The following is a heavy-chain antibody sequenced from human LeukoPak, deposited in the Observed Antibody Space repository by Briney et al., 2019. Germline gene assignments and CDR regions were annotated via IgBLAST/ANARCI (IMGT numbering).Heavy chain of an antibody. J-gene: IGHJ6*03. CDR2: IYTSGST. D-gene: IGHD6-19*01. Sequence: SETLSLTCTVSGGSINGYYWSWIRQSPGKGLEWIGRIYTSGSTNYNPSLKSRVTISVDTSKNQFSLKLSSVTAADTAVYYCASEPDIAVAGTEDSYYYYMDVWGKGTTVTISS. V-gene: IGHV4-4*08. CDR1: GGSINGYY. CDR3: ASEPDIAVAGTEDSYYYYMDV.